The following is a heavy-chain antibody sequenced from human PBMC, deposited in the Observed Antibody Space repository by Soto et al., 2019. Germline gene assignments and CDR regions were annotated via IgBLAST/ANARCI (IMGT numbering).Heavy chain of an antibody. CDR1: GGSIRSGDYY. Sequence: QVQLQESGPGLVKPSQTLSLTCTVSGGSIRSGDYYCSWIRQPPGKVLEWIGYIYYSGSTYYNPSLKSRVTLSVDTSKNQYSLKLSSVTAADTAVYYCARASPVVTDVWGQGTTVTVSS. J-gene: IGHJ6*02. CDR3: ARASPVVTDV. V-gene: IGHV4-30-4*01. CDR2: IYYSGST. D-gene: IGHD5-18*01.